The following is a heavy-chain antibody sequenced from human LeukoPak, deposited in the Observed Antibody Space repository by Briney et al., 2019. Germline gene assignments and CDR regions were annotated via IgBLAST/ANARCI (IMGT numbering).Heavy chain of an antibody. CDR3: ASAYCGGDCYNGAIDY. J-gene: IGHJ4*02. V-gene: IGHV3-48*02. CDR2: ISSSSSTI. CDR1: GFTFSSYS. D-gene: IGHD2-21*02. Sequence: SGGSLRLSCAASGFTFSSYSMNWVRQAPGKGLEWVSYISSSSSTIYYADPVKGRFTISRDNAKNSLYLQMNSLRDEDTAVYYCASAYCGGDCYNGAIDYWGQGTLVTVSS.